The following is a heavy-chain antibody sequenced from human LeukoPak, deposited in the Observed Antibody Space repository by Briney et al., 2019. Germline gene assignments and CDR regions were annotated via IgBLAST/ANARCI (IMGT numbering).Heavy chain of an antibody. Sequence: PSETLSLTCTVSGGSISSGNYYWSWIRQPAGKGLEWIGRIYASGSINYNPSLKSRVTISVDTSKNQFSLKLSSVTAADTAVYYCARGSYLTIFGVVIAYYYMDVWGKGTTVTVSS. CDR1: GGSISSGNYY. CDR2: IYASGSI. J-gene: IGHJ6*03. D-gene: IGHD3-3*01. CDR3: ARGSYLTIFGVVIAYYYMDV. V-gene: IGHV4-61*02.